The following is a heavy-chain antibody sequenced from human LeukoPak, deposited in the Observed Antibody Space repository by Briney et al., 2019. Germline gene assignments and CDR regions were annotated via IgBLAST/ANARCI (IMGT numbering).Heavy chain of an antibody. CDR1: GGTFSSYT. CDR3: ARDRQYQLLKVLYNWFDP. D-gene: IGHD2-2*01. Sequence: SVKVSCKASGGTFSSYTISWVRQAPGQGLEWKGRIIPILGIANYAQKFQGRVTITEDKSTSTAYMELSSLRSEDTAVYYCARDRQYQLLKVLYNWFDPWGEGTLVTVSS. CDR2: IIPILGIA. V-gene: IGHV1-69*04. J-gene: IGHJ5*02.